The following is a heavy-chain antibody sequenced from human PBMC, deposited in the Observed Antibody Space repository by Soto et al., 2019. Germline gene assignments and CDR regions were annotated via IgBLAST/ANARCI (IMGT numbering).Heavy chain of an antibody. J-gene: IGHJ4*02. CDR2: ISTYSGNT. CDR3: ARTCSSTSCYHVY. Sequence: ASVKVSCKASGYTFTNYGITWVRQAPGQGPEWMGWISTYSGNTNYAQKLQGRVTLTTDTSTSTAYMELRSLRSDDTAVYYCARTCSSTSCYHVYWGQGTLVTVSS. D-gene: IGHD2-2*01. CDR1: GYTFTNYG. V-gene: IGHV1-18*01.